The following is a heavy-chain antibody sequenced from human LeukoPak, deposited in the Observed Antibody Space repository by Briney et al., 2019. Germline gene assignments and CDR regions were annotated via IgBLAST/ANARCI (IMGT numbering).Heavy chain of an antibody. Sequence: PSETLSLTCTVSGGSISSYYGSWIRQPPGKGLEWIGDIYYSGSTNYNPSLKSPVTISVYTSKNQFSLNLSSLTASDPALYFCGIAIVGVARFDYWGQGTLVTVSS. J-gene: IGHJ4*02. CDR2: IYYSGST. D-gene: IGHD3-3*01. V-gene: IGHV4-59*12. CDR3: GIAIVGVARFDY. CDR1: GGSISSYY.